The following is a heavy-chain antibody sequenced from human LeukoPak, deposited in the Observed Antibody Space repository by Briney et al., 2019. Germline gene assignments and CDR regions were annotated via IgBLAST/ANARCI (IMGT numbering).Heavy chain of an antibody. J-gene: IGHJ4*02. CDR3: ARTGYYKPSDC. Sequence: GGSLRLSCAASGFTFSDYYMTWIRQAPGKGLEWVSYIGATGSPIYYADSAKGRFTISRDNAENSLYLQMNSLRAEDTAVYYCARTGYYKPSDCWGQGTLVTVSS. CDR1: GFTFSDYY. V-gene: IGHV3-11*01. D-gene: IGHD3-9*01. CDR2: IGATGSPI.